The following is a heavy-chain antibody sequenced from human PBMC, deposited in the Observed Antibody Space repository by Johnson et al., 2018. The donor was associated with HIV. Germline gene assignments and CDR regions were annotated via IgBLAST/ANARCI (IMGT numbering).Heavy chain of an antibody. J-gene: IGHJ3*02. CDR3: ARFGRGGSHAFDI. Sequence: MLLVESGGGLVQPGESLRLSCEASGFTFSNYWMSWVRQAPGRALEWVANIKEDGSETYYMASVKGRFTISRDNAENSLFLQMSSLRAEDTAVYYCARFGRGGSHAFDIWGQGTMVTVSS. D-gene: IGHD5-24*01. V-gene: IGHV3-7*01. CDR2: IKEDGSET. CDR1: GFTFSNYW.